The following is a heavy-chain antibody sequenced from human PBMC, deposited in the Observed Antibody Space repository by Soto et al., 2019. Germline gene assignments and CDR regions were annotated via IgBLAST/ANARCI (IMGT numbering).Heavy chain of an antibody. J-gene: IGHJ4*02. D-gene: IGHD3-22*01. CDR1: GFTFSSYS. CDR2: ISSSSSYI. CDR3: ARDPTDYYDSSGAPDY. Sequence: EVQLVESGGGLVKPGGSLRLSCAASGFTFSSYSMNWVREAPGMRLEWVSSISSSSSYIYYADSVKGRFTISRDNAKNSLYLQLNSLRAEDTAVYYCARDPTDYYDSSGAPDYWGQGTLVTVSS. V-gene: IGHV3-21*01.